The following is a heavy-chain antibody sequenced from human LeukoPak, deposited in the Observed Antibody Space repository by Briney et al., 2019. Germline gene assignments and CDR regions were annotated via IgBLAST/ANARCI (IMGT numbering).Heavy chain of an antibody. J-gene: IGHJ4*02. D-gene: IGHD2-15*01. CDR2: IYYTGRT. CDR1: GGSISSGDYY. CDR3: ARGPGDIFDY. Sequence: PSQTLSLTCTVSGGSISSGDYYWSWIRQPPGKGLEWIGTIYYTGRTYYNPSLKSRVTISVDTSKNQFSLKLSSVTAADTAVYYCARGPGDIFDYWGQGTLVTVSS. V-gene: IGHV4-39*07.